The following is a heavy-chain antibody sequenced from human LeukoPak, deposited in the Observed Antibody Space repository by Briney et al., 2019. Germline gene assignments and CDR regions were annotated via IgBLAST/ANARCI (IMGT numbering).Heavy chain of an antibody. CDR1: GGSISSYY. CDR2: ISYSGST. CDR3: ARVARQEDTSITIFHWFDP. J-gene: IGHJ5*02. D-gene: IGHD3-3*01. Sequence: PSETLSLTCTVSGGSISSYYWSWIRQPPGKGLEWIGYISYSGSTNYNPSLKSRVTISVDTSKNQFSLKLSSVTAADTAVYYCARVARQEDTSITIFHWFDPWGQGTLVTVSS. V-gene: IGHV4-59*01.